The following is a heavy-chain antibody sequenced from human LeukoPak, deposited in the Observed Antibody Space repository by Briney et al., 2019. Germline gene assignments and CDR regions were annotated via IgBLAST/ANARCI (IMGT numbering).Heavy chain of an antibody. J-gene: IGHJ5*02. CDR1: GGSISSSSYC. V-gene: IGHV4-39*01. CDR2: IYYTGST. D-gene: IGHD6-13*01. CDR3: ARGRRYSSRGGWFDP. Sequence: KPSETLSLTCSVSGGSISSSSYCWGWIRQPPGKGLEWIGTIYYTGSTYYNPSLKSRVTISMDTSKNQFSLKLTSVTAAETALYYCARGRRYSSRGGWFDPWGQGTLVTVSS.